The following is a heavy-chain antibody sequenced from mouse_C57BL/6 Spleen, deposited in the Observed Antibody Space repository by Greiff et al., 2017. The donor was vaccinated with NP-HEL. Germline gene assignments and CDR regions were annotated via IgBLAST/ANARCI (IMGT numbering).Heavy chain of an antibody. V-gene: IGHV1-26*01. D-gene: IGHD1-1*01. CDR3: ARGTVVPHWYFDV. CDR1: GYTFTDYY. J-gene: IGHJ1*03. CDR2: INPNNGGT. Sequence: EVQLQQSGPELVKPGASVKISCKASGYTFTDYYMNWVKQSHGKSLEWIGDINPNNGGTSYNQKFKGKATLTVDKSSSTAYMELRSLTSEDSAVYYCARGTVVPHWYFDVWGTGTTVTVSS.